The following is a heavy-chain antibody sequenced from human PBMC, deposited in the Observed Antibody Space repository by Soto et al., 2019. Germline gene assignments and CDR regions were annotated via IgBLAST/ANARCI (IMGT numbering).Heavy chain of an antibody. J-gene: IGHJ6*02. CDR3: ARQPSNGQWFV. D-gene: IGHD3-22*01. Sequence: GESLKISWKGSGYGFTSYWIGWVRQMPGKGLEWMAIMYPGDSDIRYNPSFQGQVTISADKSITTAYLQWSSLKASDTAIYYCARQPSNGQWFVGGQGTTVTVSS. V-gene: IGHV5-51*01. CDR2: MYPGDSDI. CDR1: GYGFTSYW.